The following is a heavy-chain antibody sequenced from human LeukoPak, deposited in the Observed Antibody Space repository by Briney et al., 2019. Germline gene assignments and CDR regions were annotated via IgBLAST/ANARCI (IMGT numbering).Heavy chain of an antibody. J-gene: IGHJ4*02. CDR1: GGSISSGSYY. CDR2: IYTSGST. Sequence: SETLSLTCTVSGGSISSGSYYWSWIRQPAGKGLEWIGRIYTSGSTNYNPSLKSRVTISVDTSKNRFSLKLSSVTAADTAVYYCAREGITIFGEHFDYWGQGTLVTVSS. D-gene: IGHD3-3*01. CDR3: AREGITIFGEHFDY. V-gene: IGHV4-61*02.